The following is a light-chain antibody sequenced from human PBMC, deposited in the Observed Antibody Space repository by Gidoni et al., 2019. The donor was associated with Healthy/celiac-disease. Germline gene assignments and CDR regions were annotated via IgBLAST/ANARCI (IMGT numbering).Light chain of an antibody. V-gene: IGLV2-11*01. Sequence: QSAVTQPRSVSGSPGQSVTISCTGTSSYVGGYNYVSCYQQPPGKAPKLMIYDVSTRPSGVPDRFSGSKSGNSASLTISGLQAEDEADYYCCSYAGSYTRVFGTGTKVTVL. CDR2: DVS. CDR3: CSYAGSYTRV. J-gene: IGLJ1*01. CDR1: SSYVGGYNY.